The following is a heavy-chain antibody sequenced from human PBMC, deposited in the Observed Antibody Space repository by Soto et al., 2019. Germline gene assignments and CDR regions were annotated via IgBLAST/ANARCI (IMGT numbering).Heavy chain of an antibody. CDR1: AYTFTGYY. V-gene: IGHV1-2*04. J-gene: IGHJ6*02. CDR3: AREGYSSSRNYYYAMYV. Sequence: GASVKVSCKASAYTFTGYYMHWVRQAPGQGLEWMGWINPNSGGTNYAQKFQGWVTMTRDTSISTAYMEMSSLRSADTVVYYCAREGYSSSRNYYYAMYVWGQGTTVTVSS. CDR2: INPNSGGT. D-gene: IGHD6-19*01.